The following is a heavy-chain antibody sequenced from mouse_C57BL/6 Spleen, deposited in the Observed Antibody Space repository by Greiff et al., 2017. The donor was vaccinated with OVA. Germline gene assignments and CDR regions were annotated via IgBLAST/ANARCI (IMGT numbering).Heavy chain of an antibody. CDR3: ARAHPEVLRV. D-gene: IGHD2-14*01. CDR2: IHPNSGST. Sequence: QVHVKQPGAELVKPGASVKLSCKASGYTFTSYWMHWVKQRPGQGLEWIGMIHPNSGSTNYNEKFKSKATLTVDKSSSTAYMQLSSLTSEDSAVYYCARAHPEVLRVWGTGTTVTVSS. CDR1: GYTFTSYW. V-gene: IGHV1-64*01. J-gene: IGHJ1*03.